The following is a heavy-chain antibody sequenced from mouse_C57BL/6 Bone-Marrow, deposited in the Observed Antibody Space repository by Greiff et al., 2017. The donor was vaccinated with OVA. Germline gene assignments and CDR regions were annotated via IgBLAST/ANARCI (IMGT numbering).Heavy chain of an antibody. D-gene: IGHD2-2*01. CDR3: EKEYGYESPPYAMDY. CDR2: IYPGSGST. J-gene: IGHJ4*01. Sequence: QVQLQQPGAELVKPGASVKMSCKASGYTFTSYWITWVKQRPGQGLEWIGEIYPGSGSTKYNEKFKSKATLTVDTSSSTAYMQLISLISEDSAVYYCEKEYGYESPPYAMDYWGQGTSVTVSS. CDR1: GYTFTSYW. V-gene: IGHV1-55*01.